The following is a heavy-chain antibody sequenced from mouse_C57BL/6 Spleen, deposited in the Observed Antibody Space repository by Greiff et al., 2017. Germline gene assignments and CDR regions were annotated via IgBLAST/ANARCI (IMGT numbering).Heavy chain of an antibody. CDR1: GYTFTNYW. J-gene: IGHJ3*01. D-gene: IGHD2-5*01. Sequence: VQRVESGAELVRPGTSVKMSCKASGYTFTNYWLGWAKQRPVHGLAWIGDIYPGGGYTNYNEKLNGKATLTADKSSSQAYMQFSSLTSEDSAIYYWARSGGYSNSAWFAYWGQGTLVTVSA. CDR3: ARSGGYSNSAWFAY. CDR2: IYPGGGYT. V-gene: IGHV1-63*01.